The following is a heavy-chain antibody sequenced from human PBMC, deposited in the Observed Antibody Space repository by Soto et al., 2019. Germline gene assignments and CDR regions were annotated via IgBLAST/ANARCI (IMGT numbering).Heavy chain of an antibody. Sequence: QVQLQVSAPGLVKPSETLSLTCTVSGDSISAYSWSWVRQPPGKGLEWIGNIHYNGNTKYNPSLNSRVTMSVVTSTNQFSLNLISVTAADTAKYFCSREGNLGRWLQPLDFWGQGTLVTVSS. V-gene: IGHV4-59*01. CDR2: IHYNGNT. J-gene: IGHJ4*02. CDR3: SREGNLGRWLQPLDF. D-gene: IGHD5-12*01. CDR1: GDSISAYS.